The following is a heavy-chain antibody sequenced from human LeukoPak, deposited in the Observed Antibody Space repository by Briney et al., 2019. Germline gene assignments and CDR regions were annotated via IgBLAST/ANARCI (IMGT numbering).Heavy chain of an antibody. CDR3: ARALGSSWDSSLDS. Sequence: TGGSLRLSCAASGFTFSNYAMHWVRQAPGKGLEWVALISYDGSVEKNAASVKGRFTISRDNSKNTLYSQMNSLRTEDTAVYYCARALGSSWDSSLDSWGQGTLVPVSS. CDR1: GFTFSNYA. CDR2: ISYDGSVE. J-gene: IGHJ4*02. V-gene: IGHV3-30*04. D-gene: IGHD6-13*01.